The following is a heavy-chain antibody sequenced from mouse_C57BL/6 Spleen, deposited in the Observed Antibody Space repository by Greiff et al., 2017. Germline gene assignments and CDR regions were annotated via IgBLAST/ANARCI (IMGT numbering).Heavy chain of an antibody. J-gene: IGHJ4*01. Sequence: EVKLMESEGGLVQPGSSMKLSCTASGFTFSDYYMAWVRQVPEKGLEWVANINYDGSSTYYLDSLKSRFIISRDNAKNILYLQMSRLKSEDTAAYYCERVGRGYYAMDDWGQGTSVTVSS. V-gene: IGHV5-16*01. D-gene: IGHD4-1*01. CDR2: INYDGSST. CDR1: GFTFSDYY. CDR3: ERVGRGYYAMDD.